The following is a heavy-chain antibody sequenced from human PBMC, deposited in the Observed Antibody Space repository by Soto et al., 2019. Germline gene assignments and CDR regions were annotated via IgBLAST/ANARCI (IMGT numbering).Heavy chain of an antibody. CDR1: GGSISSGGYY. Sequence: SETLSLTCTVSGGSISSGGYYWSWIRQHPGKGLEWIGYIYYSGSTYYNPSLKSRVTISVDTSKNQFSLKLSSVTAADTAVYYFARGYDSRRYRFAPRGQGTPVPGSS. V-gene: IGHV4-31*03. CDR2: IYYSGST. J-gene: IGHJ5*02. D-gene: IGHD5-12*01. CDR3: ARGYDSRRYRFAP.